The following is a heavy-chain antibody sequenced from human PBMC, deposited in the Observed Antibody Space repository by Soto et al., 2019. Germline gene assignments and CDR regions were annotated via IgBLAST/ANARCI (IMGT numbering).Heavy chain of an antibody. V-gene: IGHV6-1*01. CDR1: GDSVSSNSAA. CDR3: ARDGLVDIVVVPAAPFDP. J-gene: IGHJ5*02. CDR2: TYYRSKWYN. Sequence: PSQTLSLTCAISGDSVSSNSAAWNWIRQSPSRGLEWLGRTYYRSKWYNDYAVSVKSRITINPDTSKNQFSLQLNSVTPEDTAVYYCARDGLVDIVVVPAAPFDPWGQGILVTVSS. D-gene: IGHD2-2*01.